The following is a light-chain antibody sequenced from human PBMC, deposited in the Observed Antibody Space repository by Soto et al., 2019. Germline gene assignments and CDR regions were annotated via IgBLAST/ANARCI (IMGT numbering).Light chain of an antibody. CDR1: QGISTA. Sequence: AIQLTQSPSSLSASVGDRVTITCRASQGISTALTWYQQKPRQTPKLLLYDAFSLEGGVPTRFRGKGSGTDFALSITNLQPEDFATYSCQHFSHYPRTFGQGTMV. CDR3: QHFSHYPRT. V-gene: IGKV1D-13*01. CDR2: DAF. J-gene: IGKJ1*01.